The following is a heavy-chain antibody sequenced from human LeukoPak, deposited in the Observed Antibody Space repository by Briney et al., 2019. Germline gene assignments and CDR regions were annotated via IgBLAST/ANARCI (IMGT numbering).Heavy chain of an antibody. Sequence: SVKVSCKASGGTFSSYAISWVRQAPGLGLEWMGGIIPIFGTANYAQKFQGRVTITADESTSTAYMELSSLRSEDTAVYYCARAYSSGRPDAFDIWGQGTMVTVSS. CDR1: GGTFSSYA. D-gene: IGHD6-19*01. J-gene: IGHJ3*02. V-gene: IGHV1-69*13. CDR2: IIPIFGTA. CDR3: ARAYSSGRPDAFDI.